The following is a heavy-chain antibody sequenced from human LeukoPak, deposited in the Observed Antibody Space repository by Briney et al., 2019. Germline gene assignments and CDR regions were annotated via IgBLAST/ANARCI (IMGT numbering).Heavy chain of an antibody. CDR1: GYTFTGYY. D-gene: IGHD1-26*01. Sequence: ASVKVSCKASGYTFTGYYMHWVRQAPGQGLEWMGWINPDSGDTTYAQKFQGRVTMTRDTSISTAYMELSRLTSDDTAVYYCAREEGSYPESLDSWGQGSLVTVFS. CDR2: INPDSGDT. V-gene: IGHV1-2*02. CDR3: AREEGSYPESLDS. J-gene: IGHJ4*02.